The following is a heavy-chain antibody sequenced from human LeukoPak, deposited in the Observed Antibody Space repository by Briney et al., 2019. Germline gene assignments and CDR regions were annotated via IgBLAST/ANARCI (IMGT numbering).Heavy chain of an antibody. D-gene: IGHD5-24*01. V-gene: IGHV1-45*02. CDR3: ARSGRDGYDEGWFDP. CDR2: ITPFNGNT. CDR1: GYTFTYRY. J-gene: IGHJ5*02. Sequence: SVKVSCKASGYTFTYRYLHWVRQAPGQALEWMGWITPFNGNTNYAQKFQDRVTITRDRSMSTAYMELSSLRSEDTAMYYCARSGRDGYDEGWFDPWGQGTLVTVSS.